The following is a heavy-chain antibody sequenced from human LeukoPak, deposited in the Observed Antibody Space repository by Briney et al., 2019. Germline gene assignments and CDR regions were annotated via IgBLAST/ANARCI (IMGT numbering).Heavy chain of an antibody. V-gene: IGHV3-33*01. CDR2: IWYDGSNK. Sequence: PGGSLRLSCAASGFTFSSYSMHWVRQAPGKGLEWVAVIWYDGSNKYYADSVKGRFTISRDNSKNTLYLQMNSLRAEDTAVYYCARTQISYYYYGMDVWGQGTTVTVSS. J-gene: IGHJ6*02. CDR1: GFTFSSYS. CDR3: ARTQISYYYYGMDV.